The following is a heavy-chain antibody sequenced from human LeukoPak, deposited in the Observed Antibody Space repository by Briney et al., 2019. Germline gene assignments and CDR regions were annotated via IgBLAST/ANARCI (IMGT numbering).Heavy chain of an antibody. CDR1: GYTFTSYY. V-gene: IGHV1-46*01. D-gene: IGHD2-15*01. CDR2: INPSGGSA. CDR3: ARGDWCSGGSCYGSYFQH. Sequence: ASVKVSCKASGYTFTSYYMHWVRQAPGQGLEWMGIINPSGGSASYAQKFQGRVTMTRDTSTSTVYMELSSLRSEDTAVYYCARGDWCSGGSCYGSYFQHWGQGTLVTVSS. J-gene: IGHJ1*01.